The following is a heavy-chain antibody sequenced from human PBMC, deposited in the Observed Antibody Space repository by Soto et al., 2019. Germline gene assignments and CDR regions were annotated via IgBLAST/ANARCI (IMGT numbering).Heavy chain of an antibody. CDR3: AKGVSDAFDI. J-gene: IGHJ3*02. CDR1: GGSISSYY. D-gene: IGHD3-22*01. CDR2: IYYSGST. Sequence: SETLSLTCTVSGGSISSYYLSWIRQPPGKGLEWIGYIYYSGSTNYNPSLKSRVTISVDTSKNQFSLKLSSVTAADTAVYYCAKGVSDAFDIWGQGTMVTVSS. V-gene: IGHV4-59*08.